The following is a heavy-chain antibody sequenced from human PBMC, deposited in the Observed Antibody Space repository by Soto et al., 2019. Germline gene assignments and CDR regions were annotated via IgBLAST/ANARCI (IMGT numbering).Heavy chain of an antibody. Sequence: QLQLQESGSGLVKPSQTLSLTCAVSGGSISSGGYSWSWFRQPPGKGLEWIGYIYHSGSTYYNPSLKSRVTLSVDRAKSQFSLKLSPVPAGAKAVYYGARAFPLGVKCGGACYSGAFDYWGQGTLVTVSS. V-gene: IGHV4-30-2*01. CDR2: IYHSGST. D-gene: IGHD2-21*02. J-gene: IGHJ4*02. CDR1: GGSISSGGYS. CDR3: ARAFPLGVKCGGACYSGAFDY.